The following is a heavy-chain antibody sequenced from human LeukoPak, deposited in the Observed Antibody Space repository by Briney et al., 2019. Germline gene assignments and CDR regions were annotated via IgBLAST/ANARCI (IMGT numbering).Heavy chain of an antibody. CDR1: GFTVSSNY. CDR3: AKARPYYYDILTGYNLEYGMDV. CDR2: IYSGGST. Sequence: PGGSLRLSCAASGFTVSSNYMSWVRQAPGKGLECVSVIYSGGSTYYADSVKGRFTISRDNSKNTLYLQMNSLRAEDTAVYYCAKARPYYYDILTGYNLEYGMDVWGQGTTVTVSS. V-gene: IGHV3-66*01. J-gene: IGHJ6*02. D-gene: IGHD3-9*01.